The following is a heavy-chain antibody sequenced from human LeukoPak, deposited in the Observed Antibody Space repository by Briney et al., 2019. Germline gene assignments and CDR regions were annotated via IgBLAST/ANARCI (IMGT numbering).Heavy chain of an antibody. CDR3: ARDSLYYDILTGYPSPIDY. J-gene: IGHJ4*02. CDR2: IKQDGSEK. V-gene: IGHV3-7*01. D-gene: IGHD3-9*01. CDR1: GFTFSSYW. Sequence: GGSLRLSCAASGFTFSSYWMSWVRQAPGKGLEWVANIKQDGSEKYYVDSVKGRFAISRDNAKNSLYLQMNSLRAEDTAVYYCARDSLYYDILTGYPSPIDYWGQGTLVTVSS.